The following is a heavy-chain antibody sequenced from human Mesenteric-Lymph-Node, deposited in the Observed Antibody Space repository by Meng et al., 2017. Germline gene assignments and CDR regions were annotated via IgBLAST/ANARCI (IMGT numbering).Heavy chain of an antibody. V-gene: IGHV3-48*03. CDR2: ISGGSGTI. Sequence: GESLKISCVASGFTFSSFEMNWVRQAPGKGLEWVSYISGGSGTIYYADSVKGRFTVSRDNAKNSLYLEMNSLRAEDTAVYYCASGYCSGGSCPYYYYGMDVWGQGTTVTVSS. CDR3: ASGYCSGGSCPYYYYGMDV. CDR1: GFTFSSFE. J-gene: IGHJ6*02. D-gene: IGHD2-15*01.